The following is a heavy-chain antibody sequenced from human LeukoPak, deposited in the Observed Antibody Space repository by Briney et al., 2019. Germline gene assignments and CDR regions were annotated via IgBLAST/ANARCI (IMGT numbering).Heavy chain of an antibody. CDR2: ISGSGGST. Sequence: GGSLRLSCAASGFTFRSYAMNWVRQAPGKGLEWVSVISGSGGSTYYADSVKGRFTISRDNSKNTLYLQMNSLRAEDTAVYYCSLSGDNDAFDIWGQGTKVTVSS. D-gene: IGHD3-10*01. V-gene: IGHV3-23*01. CDR1: GFTFRSYA. J-gene: IGHJ3*02. CDR3: SLSGDNDAFDI.